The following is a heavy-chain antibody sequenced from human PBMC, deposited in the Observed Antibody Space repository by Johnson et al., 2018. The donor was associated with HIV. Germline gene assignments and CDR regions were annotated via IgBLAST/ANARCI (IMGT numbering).Heavy chain of an antibody. CDR2: IKEDGSEK. V-gene: IGHV3-7*03. Sequence: VQLVESGGGLVQPGGSLRLSCAASGFTFSTYWMSWVRQAPGKGLEWVANIKEDGSEKYYVDSVKGRFTISRDNAKNSLYLQMNSLRAEDTALYYCARDTYSSDACDIWGQGTMVTVSS. CDR3: ARDTYSSDACDI. CDR1: GFTFSTYW. J-gene: IGHJ3*02. D-gene: IGHD4-11*01.